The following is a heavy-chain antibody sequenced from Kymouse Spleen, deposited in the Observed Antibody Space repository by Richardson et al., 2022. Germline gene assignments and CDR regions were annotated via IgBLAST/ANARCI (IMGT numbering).Heavy chain of an antibody. CDR1: GFTFSSYG. CDR2: ISYDGSNK. CDR3: AKEGVRGVIIPWFDP. V-gene: IGHV3-30*18. D-gene: IGHD3-10*01. Sequence: QVQLVESGGGVVQPGRSLRLSCAASGFTFSSYGMHWVRQAPGKGLEWVAVISYDGSNKYYADSVKGRFTISRDNSKNTLYLQMNSLRAEDTAVYYCAKEGVRGVIIPWFDPWGQGTLVTVSS. J-gene: IGHJ5*02.